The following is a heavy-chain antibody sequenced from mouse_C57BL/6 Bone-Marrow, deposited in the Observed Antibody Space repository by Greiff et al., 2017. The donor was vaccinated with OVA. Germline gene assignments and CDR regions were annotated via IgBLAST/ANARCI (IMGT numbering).Heavy chain of an antibody. CDR2: IHPSDSDT. Sequence: QVQLQQSGAELVKPGASVKVSCKASGYTFTSYWMHWVKQRPGQGLEWIGRIHPSDSDTNYNQKFKGKATLTVDNTSSTAYMQLISLTSEDSAVYYCATPLLLRVPRGWYFDVWGTGTTVTVSS. D-gene: IGHD1-1*01. J-gene: IGHJ1*03. CDR3: ATPLLLRVPRGWYFDV. CDR1: GYTFTSYW. V-gene: IGHV1-74*01.